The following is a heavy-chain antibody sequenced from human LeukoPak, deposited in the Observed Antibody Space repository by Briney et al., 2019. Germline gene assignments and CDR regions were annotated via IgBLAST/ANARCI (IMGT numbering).Heavy chain of an antibody. J-gene: IGHJ4*02. V-gene: IGHV3-23*01. Sequence: PGGSLRLSCAASGFTFSSYGMSWVRQESGKGLEWVSVITGNGGSTYYADSVKGRFTISRDNSKNTLYLQMNSLRVEDTAVYYRAKDRASGSYNGYFDYWGQGTLVTVSS. D-gene: IGHD1-26*01. CDR2: ITGNGGST. CDR1: GFTFSSYG. CDR3: AKDRASGSYNGYFDY.